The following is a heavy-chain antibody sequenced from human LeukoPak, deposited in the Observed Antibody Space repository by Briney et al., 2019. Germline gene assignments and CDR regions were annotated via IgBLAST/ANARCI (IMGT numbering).Heavy chain of an antibody. D-gene: IGHD1-26*01. CDR1: GYTFTIYY. Sequence: ASVKVCCNASGYTFTIYYMHWVRQAPGQGLEWMGIISPSGGSTSYAQKFQGRVTMTRDTCTSTVYMELSSLRSEDTAVYYCAREGGSYYGFDYWGQGTLVTVSS. CDR3: AREGGSYYGFDY. V-gene: IGHV1-46*01. CDR2: ISPSGGST. J-gene: IGHJ4*02.